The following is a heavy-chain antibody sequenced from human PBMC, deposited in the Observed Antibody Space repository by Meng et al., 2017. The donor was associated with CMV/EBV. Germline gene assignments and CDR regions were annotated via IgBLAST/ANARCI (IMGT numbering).Heavy chain of an antibody. CDR2: TYYRSKWYY. V-gene: IGHV6-1*01. J-gene: IGHJ4*02. D-gene: IGHD1-26*01. CDR1: GDSVSRDSPA. CDR3: ASEAVGALFDY. Sequence: SQTLSLTCAISGDSVSRDSPAWNWIRQSPSRGLEWLGRTYYRSKWYYDYEVSVKSRITINPDTSKNHFSLHLNSVTPEDTAVYYCASEAVGALFDYWGQGILVTVSS.